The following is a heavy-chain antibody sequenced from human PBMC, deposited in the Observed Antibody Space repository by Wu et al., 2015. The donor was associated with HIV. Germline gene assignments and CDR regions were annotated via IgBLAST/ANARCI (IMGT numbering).Heavy chain of an antibody. V-gene: IGHV1-69*12. J-gene: IGHJ3*02. CDR3: ARGELAGGFNI. CDR2: IVPIFGTP. Sequence: QVQLVQSGAEVKKPGSSVKVSCKASGGTDSRYVISWVRQAPGQGLEWMGGIVPIFGTPNYAQEFQGRVTITADESTSTANMELSSLRSEDTAVYYCARGELAGGFNIWGQGTMVTVSS. D-gene: IGHD1-1*01. CDR1: GGTDSRYV.